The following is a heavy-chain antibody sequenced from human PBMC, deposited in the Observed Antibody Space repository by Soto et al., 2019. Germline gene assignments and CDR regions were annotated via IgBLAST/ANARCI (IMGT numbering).Heavy chain of an antibody. D-gene: IGHD2-21*01. V-gene: IGHV4-31*03. CDR2: IYYSGST. Sequence: LSVTCTFSFGSLSSGGYYWSWIRQHPGKGLEWIGYIYYSGSTYYNPSLKSRVTISVDTSKNQFSLKLSSVTAADTAVYYCARDRAIGPIPDWGQGTMVTVSS. J-gene: IGHJ4*02. CDR3: ARDRAIGPIPD. CDR1: FGSLSSGGYY.